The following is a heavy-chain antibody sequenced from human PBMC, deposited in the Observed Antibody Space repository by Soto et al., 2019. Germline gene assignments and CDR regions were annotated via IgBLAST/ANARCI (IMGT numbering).Heavy chain of an antibody. CDR3: AKVKPEPRLPGDYYYYYMDV. V-gene: IGHV3-30*18. D-gene: IGHD1-1*01. Sequence: GGSLRLSCAASGFTFSSYGMHWVRQAPGKGLEWVAVISYDGSNKYYADSVKGRFTISRDNSKNTLYLQMNSLRAEDTAVYYCAKVKPEPRLPGDYYYYYMDVWGKGTTVTVSS. CDR2: ISYDGSNK. J-gene: IGHJ6*03. CDR1: GFTFSSYG.